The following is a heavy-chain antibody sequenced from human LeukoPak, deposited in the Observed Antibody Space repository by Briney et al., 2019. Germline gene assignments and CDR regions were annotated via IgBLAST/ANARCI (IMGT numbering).Heavy chain of an antibody. Sequence: ASVKVSCKASGYTFTGYYMHWVRQAPGQGLEWMGWINPNSGDTNYAQKFQGRVTITADKSTSTAYMELSSLRSEDTAVYYCARADRGIVVVVAATGRYYYYGMDVWGQGTTVTVSS. CDR3: ARADRGIVVVVAATGRYYYYGMDV. D-gene: IGHD2-15*01. J-gene: IGHJ6*02. CDR2: INPNSGDT. CDR1: GYTFTGYY. V-gene: IGHV1-2*02.